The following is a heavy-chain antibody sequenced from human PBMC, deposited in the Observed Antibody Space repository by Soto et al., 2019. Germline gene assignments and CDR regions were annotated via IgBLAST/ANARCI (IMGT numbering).Heavy chain of an antibody. CDR1: GGSISGYS. CDR3: ARGKPNCSSSSCYFEY. J-gene: IGHJ4*02. CDR2: IYKSGST. V-gene: IGHV4-59*01. D-gene: IGHD2-2*01. Sequence: SETLSLTCTVSGGSISGYSWTLIRQPPGKGLEWIGYIYKSGSTNYNPSLKSRVTISVDTSKSQLSLKLTSVTAADTAVYYCARGKPNCSSSSCYFEYWGEGALVTVSS.